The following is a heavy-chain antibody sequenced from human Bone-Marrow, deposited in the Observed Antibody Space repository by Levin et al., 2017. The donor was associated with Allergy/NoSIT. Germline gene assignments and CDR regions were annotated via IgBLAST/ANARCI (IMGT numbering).Heavy chain of an antibody. CDR1: GFTFDDYT. CDR3: ARSRSAGGYTDAFDV. Sequence: PPGGSLRLSCTASGFTFDDYTMSWFRLAPGKRLEWLGLIRSKAYGESTEYAASVKGTFTISRDDSKNIAYLQMHSLNTEDTALYYCARSRSAGGYTDAFDVWGQGTMVTVSS. V-gene: IGHV3-49*03. D-gene: IGHD5-24*01. J-gene: IGHJ3*01. CDR2: IRSKAYGEST.